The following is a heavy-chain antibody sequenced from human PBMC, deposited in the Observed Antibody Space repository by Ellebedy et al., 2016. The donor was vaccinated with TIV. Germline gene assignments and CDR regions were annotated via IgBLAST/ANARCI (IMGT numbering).Heavy chain of an antibody. CDR3: ARVSYVIVGLPTAFDY. CDR2: INWNGGGT. V-gene: IGHV3-20*04. CDR1: GFTFDDYG. Sequence: PGGSLRLSCAASGFTFDDYGMSWVRQAPGKGLEWVSGINWNGGGTGYADSVKGRFTISRDNAKNSLYLQMNSLRAEDTALYYCARVSYVIVGLPTAFDYWGQGTLVTVSS. D-gene: IGHD5-18*01. J-gene: IGHJ4*02.